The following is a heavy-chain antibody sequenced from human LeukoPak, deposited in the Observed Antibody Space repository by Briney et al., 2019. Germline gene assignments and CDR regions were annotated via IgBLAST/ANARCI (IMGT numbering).Heavy chain of an antibody. J-gene: IGHJ5*02. CDR3: ARSNRYCDTTTDCRGWWFDL. D-gene: IGHD2/OR15-2a*01. CDR1: GFTFGDYA. Sequence: GRSLRLSCTASGFTFGDYAMSWFRQAPGKGLEWVGFIRSKAYGGTTEYAASLKGRITISRDDSKTIAYLQMSSLKTEDTAVYFCARSNRYCDTTTDCRGWWFDLWGQGTLVTVSA. V-gene: IGHV3-49*03. CDR2: IRSKAYGGTT.